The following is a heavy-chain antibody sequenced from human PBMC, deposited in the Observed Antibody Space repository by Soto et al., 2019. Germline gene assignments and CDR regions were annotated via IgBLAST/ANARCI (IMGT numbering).Heavy chain of an antibody. V-gene: IGHV4-4*02. Sequence: QVQLQESGPGLVKPSGTLSLTCAVSGGSISSSNWWSWVRQPPGKGLERIGEIYHSGSTNYNPSLKSRVTISVDKSKNQFSLKLSSVTAADTAVYYCARSPDSSGYYPRWCYYGMDVWGQGTTVTVSS. CDR1: GGSISSSNW. J-gene: IGHJ6*02. D-gene: IGHD3-22*01. CDR3: ARSPDSSGYYPRWCYYGMDV. CDR2: IYHSGST.